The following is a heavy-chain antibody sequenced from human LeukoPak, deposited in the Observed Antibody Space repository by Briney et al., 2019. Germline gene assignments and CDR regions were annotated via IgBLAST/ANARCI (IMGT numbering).Heavy chain of an antibody. J-gene: IGHJ4*02. CDR1: GFTFSSYV. V-gene: IGHV3-30*18. CDR2: ISYDGSNK. D-gene: IGHD4-23*01. Sequence: GGSLRLSCAASGFTFSSYVMHWVRQAPGKGLEWVAVISYDGSNKYYAGSVKGRFTVSRDNSKNTLYLQMNSLRAEDTAVYYCANGGNFQVVDYWGQGTLVTASS. CDR3: ANGGNFQVVDY.